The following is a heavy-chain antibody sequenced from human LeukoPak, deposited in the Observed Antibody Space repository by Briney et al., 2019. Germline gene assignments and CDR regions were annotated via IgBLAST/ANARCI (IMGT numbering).Heavy chain of an antibody. Sequence: EASVNVSCKASGYTFTSYYMHWVRQAPGQGLEWMGIINPSGGSTSYAQKFQGRVTMTRDTSTSTVYMELSGLRTEDTAVYYCASVYLYGMDVWGQGTTVTVSS. J-gene: IGHJ6*02. V-gene: IGHV1-46*01. CDR3: ASVYLYGMDV. CDR1: GYTFTSYY. CDR2: INPSGGST. D-gene: IGHD2-8*01.